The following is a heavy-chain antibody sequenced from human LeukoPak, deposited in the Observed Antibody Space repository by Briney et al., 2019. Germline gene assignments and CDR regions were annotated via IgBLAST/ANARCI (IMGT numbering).Heavy chain of an antibody. CDR1: GFTFSSYS. CDR2: ISSSSSYI. V-gene: IGHV3-21*01. D-gene: IGHD2-8*01. Sequence: PGGSLRLSCAASGFTFSSYSMNWVRQAPGKGLEWVSSISSSSSYIYYADSVKGRFTISRDNAKNSLYLQMNSLRAEDTAVYYCARDKTYCTNGVCFNPDYWAREPWSPSPQ. J-gene: IGHJ4*02. CDR3: ARDKTYCTNGVCFNPDY.